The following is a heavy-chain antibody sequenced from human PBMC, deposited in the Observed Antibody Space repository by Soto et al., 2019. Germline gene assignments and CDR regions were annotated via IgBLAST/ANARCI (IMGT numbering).Heavy chain of an antibody. CDR2: IYWDDDE. V-gene: IGHV2-5*02. Sequence: QITLKESGPTLVKPTQTLTLTCTFSGFSLTTRGVGVGWIRQPPGKALEWLALIYWDDDEGYSPSLKSRLTTTXDPXKNQVVLTMINMDPVDTATYYCAHRPRGYSYHFDSWGQGTLVTVSS. D-gene: IGHD5-18*01. J-gene: IGHJ4*02. CDR3: AHRPRGYSYHFDS. CDR1: GFSLTTRGVG.